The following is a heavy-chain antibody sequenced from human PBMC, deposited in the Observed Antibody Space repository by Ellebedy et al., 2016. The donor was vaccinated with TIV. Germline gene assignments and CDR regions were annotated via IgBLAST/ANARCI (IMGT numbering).Heavy chain of an antibody. Sequence: GESLKISXEASAFTSNDYAMHWVRQAPGKGLEWVAFVSYDGSKTYYADSVKGRFTISRDNSKNTLDLQMNSLRAEDTALYYCARETRGYAGIFDYWGQGTLVTASS. D-gene: IGHD2-15*01. V-gene: IGHV3-30-3*01. CDR2: VSYDGSKT. J-gene: IGHJ4*02. CDR1: AFTSNDYA. CDR3: ARETRGYAGIFDY.